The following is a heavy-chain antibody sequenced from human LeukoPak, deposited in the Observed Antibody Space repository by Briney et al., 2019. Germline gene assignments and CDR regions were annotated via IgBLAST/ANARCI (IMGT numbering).Heavy chain of an antibody. V-gene: IGHV3-48*01. CDR1: GFTFSSYS. J-gene: IGHJ5*02. Sequence: GGSLRLSCAASGFTFSSYSMNWVRQAPGKGLEWVSYISSASNTIYYADSVKGRFTISRDNAKDSLYLQMNSLRAEDTAMYYCARDGWFGDYNWFDPWGQGTLVTVSS. CDR3: ARDGWFGDYNWFDP. CDR2: ISSASNTI. D-gene: IGHD3-10*01.